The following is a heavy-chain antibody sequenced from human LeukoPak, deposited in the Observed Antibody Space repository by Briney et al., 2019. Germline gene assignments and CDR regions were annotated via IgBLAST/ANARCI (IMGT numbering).Heavy chain of an antibody. CDR2: IYYSGST. CDR1: GGSISSSSYY. CDR3: ARSGGETYYDFWSGYSNWFDP. D-gene: IGHD3-3*01. J-gene: IGHJ5*02. Sequence: PSETLSLTCTVSGGSISSSSYYWGWIRQPPGKGLEWIGSIYYSGSTYYNPSLKSRVTISVDTSKNQFSLKLSSVTAADTAVYYCARSGGETYYDFWSGYSNWFDPWGQGILVTVSS. V-gene: IGHV4-39*01.